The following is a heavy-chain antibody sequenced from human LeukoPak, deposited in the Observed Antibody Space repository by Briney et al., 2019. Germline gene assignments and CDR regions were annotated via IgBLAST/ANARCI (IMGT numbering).Heavy chain of an antibody. V-gene: IGHV4-34*01. D-gene: IGHD2-2*01. J-gene: IGHJ5*02. CDR1: GGSFSGYY. CDR2: IDQSKST. CDR3: ARGGDGGYCSSTSCYFHGWFDP. Sequence: SETLSLTCAVYGGSFSGYYWSWIRQSPGKGLEWIGEIDQSKSTNYNPSLKSRVTISVDTSKNQFSLKLSSVTAADTAVYYCARGGDGGYCSSTSCYFHGWFDPWGQGTLVTVSS.